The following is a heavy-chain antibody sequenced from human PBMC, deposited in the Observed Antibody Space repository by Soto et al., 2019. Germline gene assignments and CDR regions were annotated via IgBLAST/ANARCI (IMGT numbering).Heavy chain of an antibody. CDR2: IKSKADGGAR. Sequence: EVQLVESGGDLVKPGGSLRLSCVTSGFMFSSAWMSWVHQAPGKGLEWVGRIKSKADGGARDYAAPVKGRFSISRDDSKNTLYLQMNSLRAEDTAVYYCVEGWNDFWGQGTLVTVSS. J-gene: IGHJ4*02. CDR1: GFMFSSAW. D-gene: IGHD1-1*01. CDR3: VEGWNDF. V-gene: IGHV3-15*01.